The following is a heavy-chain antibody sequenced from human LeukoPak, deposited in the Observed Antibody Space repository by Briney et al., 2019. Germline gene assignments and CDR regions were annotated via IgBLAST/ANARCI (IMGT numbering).Heavy chain of an antibody. CDR3: TRDRDDSSGYLFSY. CDR2: ISGSGGST. D-gene: IGHD3-22*01. J-gene: IGHJ4*02. Sequence: GGSLRLSCAASGFTFSSYAMSWVRQAPGKGLEWVSAISGSGGSTYYADSVKGRFTISRDNSKNTLYLQMNSLRAEDTAVYYCTRDRDDSSGYLFSYWGQGTLVTVSS. CDR1: GFTFSSYA. V-gene: IGHV3-23*01.